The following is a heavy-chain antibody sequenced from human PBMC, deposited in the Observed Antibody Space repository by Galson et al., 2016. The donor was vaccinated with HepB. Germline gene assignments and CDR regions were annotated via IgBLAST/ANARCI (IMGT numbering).Heavy chain of an antibody. CDR1: GYFISNGYY. CDR3: ARGELATGFDQ. J-gene: IGHJ5*02. V-gene: IGHV4-38-2*02. D-gene: IGHD3-9*01. CDR2: IHHNGRP. Sequence: SETLSLTCSVSGYFISNGYYWGWIRQPPGKGLEWIAEIHHNGRPNHRPSLKSRITISVDKSRNQFSLKLRSVTAADTAMYYCARGELATGFDQWGQGALVTVSS.